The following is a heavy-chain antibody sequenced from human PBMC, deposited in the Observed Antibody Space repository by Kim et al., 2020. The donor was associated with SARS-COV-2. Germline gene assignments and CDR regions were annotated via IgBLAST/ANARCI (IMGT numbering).Heavy chain of an antibody. V-gene: IGHV3-64D*09. Sequence: GGSLRLSCSASGFTFSSYAMHWVRQAPGKGLEYVSAISSNGGSTYYADSVKGRFTISRDNSKNTLYLQMSSLRAEDTAVYYCVKGTELRYFDYYYCYGTDVWGQGTAVTVSS. D-gene: IGHD3-9*01. CDR3: VKGTELRYFDYYYCYGTDV. CDR1: GFTFSSYA. CDR2: ISSNGGST. J-gene: IGHJ6*02.